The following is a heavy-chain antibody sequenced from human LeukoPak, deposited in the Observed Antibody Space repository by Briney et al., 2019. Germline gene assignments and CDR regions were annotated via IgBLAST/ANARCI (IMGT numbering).Heavy chain of an antibody. V-gene: IGHV4-4*07. D-gene: IGHD3-22*01. CDR3: ARDIYYYDSSGSQTLDY. CDR1: GVSISSYY. CDR2: IYTSGST. Sequence: SETLSLTCTVSGVSISSYYWSWIRQAAGKGLEWIGRIYTSGSTNYNPSLKSRVTMSVDTSKNQFSLKLSSVTAADTAVYYCARDIYYYDSSGSQTLDYWGQGTLVTVSS. J-gene: IGHJ4*02.